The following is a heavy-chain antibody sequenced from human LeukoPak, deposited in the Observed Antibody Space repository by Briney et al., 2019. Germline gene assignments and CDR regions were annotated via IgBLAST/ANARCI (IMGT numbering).Heavy chain of an antibody. V-gene: IGHV3-21*01. CDR1: GFTFSYNS. CDR3: ARNSSSWYFFDY. CDR2: ISSSSSYI. Sequence: GGSLRLSCAASGFTFSYNSMNWVRQAPGQGLEWVSSISSSSSYIYYADSVKGRFTISRDNAKSSLYLQMNSLRAEDTAVYYCARNSSSWYFFDYWGQGTLVTVSS. J-gene: IGHJ4*02. D-gene: IGHD6-13*01.